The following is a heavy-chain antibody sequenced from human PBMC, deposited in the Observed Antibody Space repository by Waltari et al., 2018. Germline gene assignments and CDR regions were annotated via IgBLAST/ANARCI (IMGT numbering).Heavy chain of an antibody. CDR2: IYYSGST. CDR1: GGSISSYY. CDR3: ARLGWSGYLPPVYYYYGMDV. J-gene: IGHJ6*02. V-gene: IGHV4-59*01. Sequence: QVQLQESGPGLVKPSETLSLTCTVSGGSISSYYWSWHRQPPGTGLEWIGYIYYSGSTNYNPSLKSRVTISVDTSKNQFSLKLSSVTAADTAVYYCARLGWSGYLPPVYYYYGMDVWGQGTTVTVSS. D-gene: IGHD3-3*01.